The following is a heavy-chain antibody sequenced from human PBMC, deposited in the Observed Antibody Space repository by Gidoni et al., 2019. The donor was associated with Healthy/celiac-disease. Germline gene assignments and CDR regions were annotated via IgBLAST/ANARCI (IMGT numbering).Heavy chain of an antibody. V-gene: IGHV4-39*01. CDR2: IYYSGST. CDR1: GGSISSSSYY. CDR3: ASLLRANIVVA. J-gene: IGHJ6*02. D-gene: IGHD2-15*01. Sequence: HLQLPAPRPGLAKPSETLSLTCTVSGGSISSSSYYWGWIRQPPGKGLEWIGSIYYSGSTYYNPSLKSRVTISVDTSKNQFSLKLSSVTAADTAVYYCASLLRANIVVAWGQGTTVTVSS.